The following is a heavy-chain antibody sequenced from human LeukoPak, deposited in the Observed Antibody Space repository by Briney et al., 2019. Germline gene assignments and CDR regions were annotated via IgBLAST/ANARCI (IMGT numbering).Heavy chain of an antibody. Sequence: PGGSLRLSCAASGFTFSSYSMNWVRQAPGKGLEWVSYISSSSSNKYYADSVQGRFTISRDNSKSTLCLQMNSLRAEDTAVYYCAKQLGYCSDGSCYFPYWGQGTLVTVSS. CDR1: GFTFSSYS. V-gene: IGHV3-48*01. CDR3: AKQLGYCSDGSCYFPY. D-gene: IGHD2-15*01. J-gene: IGHJ4*02. CDR2: ISSSSSNK.